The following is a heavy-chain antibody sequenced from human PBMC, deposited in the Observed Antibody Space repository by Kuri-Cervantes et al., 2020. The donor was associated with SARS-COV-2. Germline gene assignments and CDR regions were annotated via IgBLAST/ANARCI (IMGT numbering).Heavy chain of an antibody. Sequence: GESLKISCAASGFTFGDHYMDWVRQAPGKGLEWVGRTRNKANSYTTEYAASVKGRFTISRDDSKNSLYLQMNSLKTEDTAVYHCASAVAGLFDYWGQGTLVTVSS. D-gene: IGHD6-19*01. CDR2: TRNKANSYTT. V-gene: IGHV3-72*01. CDR1: GFTFGDHY. J-gene: IGHJ4*02. CDR3: ASAVAGLFDY.